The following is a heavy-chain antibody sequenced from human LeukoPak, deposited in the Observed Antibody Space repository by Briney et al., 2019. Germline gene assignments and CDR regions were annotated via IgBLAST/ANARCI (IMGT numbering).Heavy chain of an antibody. J-gene: IGHJ4*02. D-gene: IGHD5-12*01. CDR2: VYYRGSA. CDR1: GASIHDDH. V-gene: IGHV4-59*08. CDR3: ARGRRGYSGYDTFDY. Sequence: SETLSLTCTVSGASIHDDHFTWIRQPPGRGLEWIGFVYYRGSAKYNPSLESRVTISVDTSKKQISLILKSVTAADTAVYYCARGRRGYSGYDTFDYWGQGTLVTVSS.